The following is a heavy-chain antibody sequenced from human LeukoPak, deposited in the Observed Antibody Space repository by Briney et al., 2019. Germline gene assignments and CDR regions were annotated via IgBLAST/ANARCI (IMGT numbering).Heavy chain of an antibody. CDR2: IYYSGST. CDR1: GGSISSGDYY. V-gene: IGHV4-30-4*01. Sequence: SETLSLTCTVSGGSISSGDYYWSWIRQPPGKGLEWIGYIYYSGSTYYNPSLKSRVTISVDTSRNQFSLKLSSVTAADTAVYYCARDTYYYGSGSYYKTHYYGMDVWGQGTTVTVSS. J-gene: IGHJ6*02. D-gene: IGHD3-10*01. CDR3: ARDTYYYGSGSYYKTHYYGMDV.